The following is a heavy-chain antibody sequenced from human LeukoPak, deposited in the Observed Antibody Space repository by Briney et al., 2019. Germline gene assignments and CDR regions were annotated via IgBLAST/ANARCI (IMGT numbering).Heavy chain of an antibody. CDR2: ISYDGSNK. J-gene: IGHJ4*02. CDR1: GFTFSSYA. CDR3: ARRSSLRITMVRGALDY. Sequence: GGSLRLSCAASGFTFSSYAMHWVRQAPGKGLEWVAVISYDGSNKHYADSVKGRFTISRDNSKNTLYLQMNSLRAEDTAVYYCARRSSLRITMVRGALDYWGQGTLVTVSS. V-gene: IGHV3-30-3*01. D-gene: IGHD3-10*01.